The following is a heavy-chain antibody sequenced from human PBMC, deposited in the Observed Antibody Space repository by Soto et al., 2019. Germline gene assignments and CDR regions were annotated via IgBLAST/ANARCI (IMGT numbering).Heavy chain of an antibody. CDR2: ISAGGGGT. V-gene: IGHV3-23*01. D-gene: IGHD4-4*01. CDR3: AREVTGGAAYFDP. J-gene: IGHJ4*02. CDR1: GFTLTRSA. Sequence: GGSLRLSCAGSGFTLTRSAVSWVRQAPGKGLEWVSGISAGGGGTYYADSVRGRFTISRDNSKNTLHHQMNSLRVEDTAVYYCAREVTGGAAYFDPRGQGTLVTVSS.